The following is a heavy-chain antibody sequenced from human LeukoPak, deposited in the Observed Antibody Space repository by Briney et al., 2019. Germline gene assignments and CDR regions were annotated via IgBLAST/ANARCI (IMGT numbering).Heavy chain of an antibody. V-gene: IGHV1-18*01. CDR2: ISSYNGNA. CDR3: ARGSHYYDSSGYSYYFDY. J-gene: IGHJ4*02. Sequence: ASVKVSCKASGYTFTRYGITWVRQAPGQGLEWMGWISSYNGNADYAQKLQGRVTMTPDTSTSTAYMELRSLRSDDTAVYYCARGSHYYDSSGYSYYFDYWGQGTLVTVSS. CDR1: GYTFTRYG. D-gene: IGHD3-22*01.